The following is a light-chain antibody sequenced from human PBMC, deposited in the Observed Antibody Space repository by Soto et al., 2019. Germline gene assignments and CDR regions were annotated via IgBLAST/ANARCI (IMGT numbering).Light chain of an antibody. CDR2: DAS. V-gene: IGKV1-5*01. J-gene: IGKJ1*01. Sequence: DIQMTQPPSTLSASVGDRVTITCRASQSIGNYLAWYQQKPGKAPKLLIYDASSLESGVPSRFSGSGSGTEFTLTISSLQPDDFATYYCQQYNSYRTFGQGTKVDIK. CDR1: QSIGNY. CDR3: QQYNSYRT.